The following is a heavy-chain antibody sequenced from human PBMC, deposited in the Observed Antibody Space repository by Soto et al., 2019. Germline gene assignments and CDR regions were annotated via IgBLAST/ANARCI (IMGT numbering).Heavy chain of an antibody. J-gene: IGHJ4*02. Sequence: EVQLVESGGALVKPGESLTLSCAASGFTFNSDWMTWVRQAPGQGLEWVGRIKSCTGGGSVATAAPVKGRFTISRDDSKNPFYLQMNSLKSEDTAVYFCSTWRCENSCTSVSGYGYGAYWGQGTLVTVSS. V-gene: IGHV3-15*02. CDR3: STWRCENSCTSVSGYGYGAY. CDR2: IKSCTGGGSV. CDR1: GFTFNSDW. D-gene: IGHD3-22*01.